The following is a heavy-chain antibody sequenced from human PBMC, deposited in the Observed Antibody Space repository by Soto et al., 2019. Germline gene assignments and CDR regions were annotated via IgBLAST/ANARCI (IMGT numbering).Heavy chain of an antibody. CDR1: GFTFSSYG. D-gene: IGHD2-15*01. J-gene: IGHJ4*02. V-gene: IGHV3-30*18. CDR2: ISYDGSNK. Sequence: GGSLRLSCAASGFTFSSYGMHWVRQAPGKGLEWVAVISYDGSNKYYADSVKGRFTISRDNSKNTLYLQMNSLRAEDTAVYYCAKDWRYCSGGSCFIDYWGQGTLVTVSS. CDR3: AKDWRYCSGGSCFIDY.